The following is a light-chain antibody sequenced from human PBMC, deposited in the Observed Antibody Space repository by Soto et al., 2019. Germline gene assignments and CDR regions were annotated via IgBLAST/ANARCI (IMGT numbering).Light chain of an antibody. CDR1: SSDVGGYNY. CDR3: SSYTSSSIPYG. V-gene: IGLV2-14*01. CDR2: DVS. J-gene: IGLJ1*01. Sequence: QSVLTQPASVSGSPGQSITISCTGTSSDVGGYNYVSWYQQHPGKAPKLMIYDVSNRPSGVSNRFSGSKSGNTASLTMSGLQAEDEAEYYCSSYTSSSIPYGFGTGTKVTVL.